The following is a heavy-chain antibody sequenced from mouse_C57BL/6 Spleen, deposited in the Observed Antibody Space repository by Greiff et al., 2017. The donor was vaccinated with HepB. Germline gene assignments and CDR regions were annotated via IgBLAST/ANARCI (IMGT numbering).Heavy chain of an antibody. D-gene: IGHD2-3*01. Sequence: EVKLMESGGGLVKPGGSLKLSCAASGFTFSSYAMSWVRQTPEKRLEWVATISDGGSYTYYPDNVKGRFTISRDNAKNNLYLQMSHLKSEDTAMYYCARDSRIYDGYYGFFYAMDYWGQGTSVTVSS. J-gene: IGHJ4*01. V-gene: IGHV5-4*01. CDR1: GFTFSSYA. CDR2: ISDGGSYT. CDR3: ARDSRIYDGYYGFFYAMDY.